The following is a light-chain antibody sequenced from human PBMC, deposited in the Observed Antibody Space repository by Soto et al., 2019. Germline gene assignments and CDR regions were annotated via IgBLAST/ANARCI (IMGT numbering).Light chain of an antibody. CDR1: SSDVGGYNY. CDR3: SSYAVSNKGGI. V-gene: IGLV2-8*01. J-gene: IGLJ2*01. Sequence: QSALTQPPSASGSLGQSVTISCTGTSSDVGGYNYVSWYQQHPGKAPKLMIYEVSKRPSGVPDRFSGSKSGNTASLTVSGLQAADEADYYCSSYAVSNKGGIFGGGTKLTVL. CDR2: EVS.